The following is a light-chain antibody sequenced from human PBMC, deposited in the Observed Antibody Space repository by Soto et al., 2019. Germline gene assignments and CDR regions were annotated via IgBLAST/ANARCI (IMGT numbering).Light chain of an antibody. J-gene: IGKJ4*01. CDR2: FGS. CDR1: QSLLHSNGYNY. Sequence: IVMTQSPLSLPVTPGEPASISCRSSQSLLHSNGYNYLDWYLQKPGQSPQLLIYFGSNRASGVPGRFSGSGSGTDFTLKISRVEAEDVGVYYCMQALQTPLTFGGGTKVEIK. CDR3: MQALQTPLT. V-gene: IGKV2-28*01.